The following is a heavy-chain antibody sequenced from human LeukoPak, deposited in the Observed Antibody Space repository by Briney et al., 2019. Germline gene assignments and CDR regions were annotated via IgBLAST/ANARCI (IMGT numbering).Heavy chain of an antibody. D-gene: IGHD2-8*01. CDR1: GFTFSSYG. Sequence: GGSLRLSCAASGFTFSSYGMHWVRQAPGKGLEWVAFIRYDGSNKYYADSVKGRFTISRDNSKNTLYLQMNSLRAEDTAVYYCAKVGAYALLDYYYYMDVWGKGTTVTVSS. V-gene: IGHV3-30*02. CDR3: AKVGAYALLDYYYYMDV. J-gene: IGHJ6*03. CDR2: IRYDGSNK.